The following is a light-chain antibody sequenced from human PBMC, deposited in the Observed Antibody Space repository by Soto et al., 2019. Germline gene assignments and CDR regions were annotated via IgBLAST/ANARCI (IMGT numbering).Light chain of an antibody. Sequence: EIVLTQSPGTLSLSPGERATLSCRASQSISRNYLGWYQQNPGQAPRLLIYGASNRATGVPDRFSGSASGTDFTFTISRLEPEDFEVYYCQHYGSSPRVLGGGTKVDI. CDR2: GAS. V-gene: IGKV3-20*01. J-gene: IGKJ4*01. CDR3: QHYGSSPRV. CDR1: QSISRNY.